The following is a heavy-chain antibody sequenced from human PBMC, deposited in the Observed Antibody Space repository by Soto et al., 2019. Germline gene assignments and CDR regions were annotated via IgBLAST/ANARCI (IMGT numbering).Heavy chain of an antibody. CDR2: ISGRSSNI. Sequence: GSLRLSCAASGFTFNIYSMNWVRQAPGKGLEWVSSISGRSSNIDYADSVKGRFTISRDNANNSLYLQMNNLSADDTAVYYCARDTKMLAPLIYMDHWGRGTLVTVS. J-gene: IGHJ4*02. D-gene: IGHD3-22*01. CDR1: GFTFNIYS. V-gene: IGHV3-21*01. CDR3: ARDTKMLAPLIYMDH.